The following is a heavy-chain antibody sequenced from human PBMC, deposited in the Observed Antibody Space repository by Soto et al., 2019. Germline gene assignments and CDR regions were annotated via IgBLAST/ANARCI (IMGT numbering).Heavy chain of an antibody. Sequence: SVKFSCKASGGTFSSYAISWVRQAPGQGLEWMGGIIPIFGTANYAQKFQGRVTITADESTSTAYMELGSLRSDDTAVYYCARVRPITGSYDQWFDPWGYRTLVT. J-gene: IGHJ5*02. V-gene: IGHV1-69*13. CDR1: GGTFSSYA. CDR2: IIPIFGTA. CDR3: ARVRPITGSYDQWFDP. D-gene: IGHD1-20*01.